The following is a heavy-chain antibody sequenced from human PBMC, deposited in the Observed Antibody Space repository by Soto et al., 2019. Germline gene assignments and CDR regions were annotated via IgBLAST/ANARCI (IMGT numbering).Heavy chain of an antibody. V-gene: IGHV4-34*01. CDR3: ARGTGGVGATSYFDY. J-gene: IGHJ4*02. D-gene: IGHD1-26*01. CDR1: GGSFSGYY. CDR2: INHSGST. Sequence: PSETLSLTCAVYGGSFSGYYWSWIRQPPGKGLEWIGEINHSGSTNYNPSLKSRVTISVDTSKNQFSLKLSSVTAADTAVYYCARGTGGVGATSYFDYWGQGTLVTVSS.